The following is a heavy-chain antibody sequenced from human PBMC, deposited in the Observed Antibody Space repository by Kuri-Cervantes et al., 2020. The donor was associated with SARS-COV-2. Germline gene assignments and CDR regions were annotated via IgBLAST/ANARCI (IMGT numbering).Heavy chain of an antibody. CDR3: ARGGEVLWFGEPFDP. Sequence: SETLSLTCTVSGGSVSSGSYYWSWIRQPPGKGLKWIGYIYYSGSTNYNPSLKSRVTISVDTSKNQFSLKLSSVTAADTAVYYCARGGEVLWFGEPFDPWGQGTLVTVSS. CDR1: GGSVSSGSYY. V-gene: IGHV4-61*01. CDR2: IYYSGST. D-gene: IGHD3-10*01. J-gene: IGHJ5*02.